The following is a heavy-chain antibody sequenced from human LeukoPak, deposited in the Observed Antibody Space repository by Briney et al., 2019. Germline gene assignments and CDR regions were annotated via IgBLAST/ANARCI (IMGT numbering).Heavy chain of an antibody. J-gene: IGHJ3*02. V-gene: IGHV1-24*01. CDR3: ATSRPYSGYDLAAFDI. CDR1: GYTLTELS. CDR2: FDPEDGET. Sequence: ASVKVSCKVSGYTLTELSMHWVRQAPGKGLEWMGGFDPEDGETIYAHKFQGRVTMTEDTSTDTAYMELSSLRSEDTAVYYCATSRPYSGYDLAAFDIWGQGTMVTVSS. D-gene: IGHD5-12*01.